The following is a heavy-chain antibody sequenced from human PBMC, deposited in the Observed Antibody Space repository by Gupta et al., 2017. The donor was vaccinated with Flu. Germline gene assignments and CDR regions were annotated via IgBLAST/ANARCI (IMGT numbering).Heavy chain of an antibody. CDR1: GFTFSSYG. J-gene: IGHJ4*02. D-gene: IGHD3-22*01. CDR3: AKGLDSSGYLDYFDY. Sequence: QVQLVESGGGVLRPGRSLRRSCAASGFTFSSYGIHWVRQAPGKGVEWVAIVSSNGSNKYYADSVKGRFTISRDNSKNTLYLQMNSLRAEDTAVYYCAKGLDSSGYLDYFDYWGQGNLVTVSS. V-gene: IGHV3-30*18. CDR2: VSSNGSNK.